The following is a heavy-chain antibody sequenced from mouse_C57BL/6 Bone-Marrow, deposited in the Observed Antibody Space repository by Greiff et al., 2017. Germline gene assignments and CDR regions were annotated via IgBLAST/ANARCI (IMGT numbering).Heavy chain of an antibody. CDR3: ARGLGLWYFDV. J-gene: IGHJ1*01. Sequence: QVLLQQSGPELVRPGVSVKISCKGSGYTFTDYAMHWVKHSPAKSLEWIGVITTYSANTNFNQKFKGKATMTVDKSSTTAYLELARLTYEDSAIYYCARGLGLWYFDVWGAGTTVTVSA. D-gene: IGHD3-1*01. CDR2: ITTYSANT. CDR1: GYTFTDYA. V-gene: IGHV1-67*01.